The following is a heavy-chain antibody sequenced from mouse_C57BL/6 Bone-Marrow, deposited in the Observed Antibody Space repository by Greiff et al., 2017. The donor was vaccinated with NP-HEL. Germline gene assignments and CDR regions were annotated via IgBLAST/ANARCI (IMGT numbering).Heavy chain of an antibody. J-gene: IGHJ3*01. CDR1: GYTFTDYY. CDR2: INPYNGGT. V-gene: IGHV1-19*01. D-gene: IGHD4-1*01. CDR3: ASYWVWFAY. Sequence: DVQLQESGPVLVKPGASVKMSCKASGYTFTDYYMNWVKQSHGKSLEWIGVINPYNGGTSYNQKFKGKATLTVDKSSSTAYMELNSLTSEDSAVYYCASYWVWFAYWGQGTLVTVSA.